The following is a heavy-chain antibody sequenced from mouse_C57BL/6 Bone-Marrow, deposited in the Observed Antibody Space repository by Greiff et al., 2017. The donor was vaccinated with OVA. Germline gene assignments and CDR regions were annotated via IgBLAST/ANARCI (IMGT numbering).Heavy chain of an antibody. V-gene: IGHV5-6*01. CDR3: ARKGITTVPYYFDY. D-gene: IGHD1-1*01. Sequence: EVKLVESGGDLVKPGGSLKLSCAASGFTFSSYGMSWVRQTPDKRLEWVATISSGGSYTYYPDSAKGRFTISRDNAKNTLYLQMSSLKSEDTAMYYCARKGITTVPYYFDYWGQGTTLTVSS. CDR1: GFTFSSYG. CDR2: ISSGGSYT. J-gene: IGHJ2*01.